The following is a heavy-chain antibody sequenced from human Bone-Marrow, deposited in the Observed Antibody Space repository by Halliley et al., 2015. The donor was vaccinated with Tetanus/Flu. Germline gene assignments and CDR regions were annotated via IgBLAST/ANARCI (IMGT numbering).Heavy chain of an antibody. CDR2: IYFSGST. CDR3: ARVADSGFGAHSYGLDV. J-gene: IGHJ6*01. CDR1: GGSIDSAHW. V-gene: IGHV4-4*02. D-gene: IGHD3-16*01. Sequence: SLRLSCAVSGGSIDSAHWWSWVRQSPRKGLEWIGEIYFSGSTNYNPSLKSRVTISLDKSKNQFSLNLSSVTAADTALYYCARVADSGFGAHSYGLDVWGQGTMVTVSS.